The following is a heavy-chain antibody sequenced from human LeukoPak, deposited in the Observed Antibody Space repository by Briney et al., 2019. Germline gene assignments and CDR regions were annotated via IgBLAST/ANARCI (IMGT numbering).Heavy chain of an antibody. V-gene: IGHV3-30*02. D-gene: IGHD3-10*01. Sequence: GGSLRLSCVVSGFTISSYGMHWGRQAPGKGLEWVAFIRYEGSYKKYADSVKGRFTISRDNSKNTLYLQMNSLRAEDTAVYYCAKDGGVRGPDYYYYMDVWGKGTTVTISS. CDR2: IRYEGSYK. J-gene: IGHJ6*03. CDR1: GFTISSYG. CDR3: AKDGGVRGPDYYYYMDV.